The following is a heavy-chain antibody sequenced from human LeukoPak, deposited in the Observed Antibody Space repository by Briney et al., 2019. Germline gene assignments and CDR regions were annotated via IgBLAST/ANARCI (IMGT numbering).Heavy chain of an antibody. J-gene: IGHJ5*02. D-gene: IGHD3-16*02. CDR2: IYYSGCT. CDR3: ARGVIGGGSGP. V-gene: IGHV4-39*06. CDR1: GCSISSSSYS. Sequence: PSETLSLTCTVSGCSISSSSYSWGWIRQPPGKGLEWRGSIYYSGCTYYTPYLKSRVTISVDTSKNEFAVKLISVTAADTAGYYCARGVIGGGSGPRGQGTLVTVSA.